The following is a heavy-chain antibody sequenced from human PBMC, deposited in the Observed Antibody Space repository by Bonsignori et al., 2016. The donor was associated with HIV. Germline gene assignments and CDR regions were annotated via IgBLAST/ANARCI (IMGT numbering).Heavy chain of an antibody. D-gene: IGHD5-12*01. CDR2: ISAYNGNT. Sequence: WVRQAPGQGLEWMGWISAYNGNTNYAQKLQGRVTMTTDTSTSTAYMELRSLRSDDTAVYYCARVYPHSGYDDAFDIWGQGTMVTVSS. J-gene: IGHJ3*02. CDR3: ARVYPHSGYDDAFDI. V-gene: IGHV1-18*01.